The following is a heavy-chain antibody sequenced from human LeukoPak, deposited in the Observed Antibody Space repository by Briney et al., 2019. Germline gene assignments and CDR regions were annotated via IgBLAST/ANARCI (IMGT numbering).Heavy chain of an antibody. Sequence: GGSLRLSCAASGFTFSSYAMSWVRQAPGKGLEWVSAISGSGGSTYYADSVKGRFTISRDNSKNTLYLQTNSLRAEDTAVYYCAKGRFGYYYYMDVWGKGTTVTVSS. CDR1: GFTFSSYA. CDR2: ISGSGGST. V-gene: IGHV3-23*01. D-gene: IGHD3-16*01. CDR3: AKGRFGYYYYMDV. J-gene: IGHJ6*03.